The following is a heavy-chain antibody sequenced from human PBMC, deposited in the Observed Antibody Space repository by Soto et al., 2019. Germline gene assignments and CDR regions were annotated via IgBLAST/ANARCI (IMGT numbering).Heavy chain of an antibody. CDR3: ARGREYSGYDHDAFDI. CDR2: IYSGGST. D-gene: IGHD5-12*01. Sequence: GGSLRLSCAASGFTVSSNYMSWVRQAPGKGLEWVSVIYSGGSTYYADSVKGRFTISRDNSKNTLYLQMNGLSAEDTAVYYCARGREYSGYDHDAFDIWGQGTMVTVSS. V-gene: IGHV3-66*01. J-gene: IGHJ3*02. CDR1: GFTVSSNY.